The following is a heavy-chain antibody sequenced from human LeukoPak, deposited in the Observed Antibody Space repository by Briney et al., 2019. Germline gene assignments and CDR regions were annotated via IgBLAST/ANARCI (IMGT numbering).Heavy chain of an antibody. V-gene: IGHV3-7*01. J-gene: IGHJ4*02. Sequence: GGSLRLSCAASGFTFSNYWMSWVRQAPGKGLEWVANIKQDGSEKYYVDSVKGRFTISRDNAKKSLYLQLNSLRAEDTAVYYCAKQLGAAVVHYWGQGTLVTVSS. CDR3: AKQLGAAVVHY. D-gene: IGHD1-1*01. CDR2: IKQDGSEK. CDR1: GFTFSNYW.